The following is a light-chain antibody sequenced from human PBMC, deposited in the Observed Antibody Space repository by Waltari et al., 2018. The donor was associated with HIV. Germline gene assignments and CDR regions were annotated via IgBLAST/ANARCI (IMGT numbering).Light chain of an antibody. CDR1: QSISNY. V-gene: IGKV1-39*01. J-gene: IGKJ1*01. CDR2: AAS. CDR3: QQSYSTPWT. Sequence: DIQMTQSPSSLSASVGDRVTITCRASQSISNYLNWYQQKPGKAPKLLIYAASSLQSGVPSRFSGSGSGTDFTLTISSLQPEDFATYYCQQSYSTPWTFDQGTKVEIK.